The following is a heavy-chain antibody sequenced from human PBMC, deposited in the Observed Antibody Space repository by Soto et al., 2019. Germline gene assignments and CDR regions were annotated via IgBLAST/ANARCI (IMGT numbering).Heavy chain of an antibody. CDR2: LNPDGSYT. Sequence: GGSLRLSCAASGFTFSSYWMHWVRLTPGEGLVGVSRLNPDGSYTNYADSVKGRFTISRDNAKGTLYLEMKSLRGDDTGIYYCTRPKGTSYSAFDTWGRGTMVTVSS. D-gene: IGHD2-21*01. CDR1: GFTFSSYW. V-gene: IGHV3-74*01. J-gene: IGHJ3*02. CDR3: TRPKGTSYSAFDT.